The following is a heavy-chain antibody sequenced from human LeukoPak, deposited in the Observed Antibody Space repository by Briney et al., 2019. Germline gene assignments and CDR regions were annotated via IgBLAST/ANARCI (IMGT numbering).Heavy chain of an antibody. CDR1: GYTFTSYG. Sequence: GASVKVSCKASGYTFTSYGISWVRQAPGQGLEWMGWISAYNGNTNYAQKLQGRVTMTTDTSTSTAYMELRSLRSDDTAVYYCAREYCSSTSCYNIDYWGQGTLVTVSS. D-gene: IGHD2-2*02. CDR2: ISAYNGNT. J-gene: IGHJ4*02. CDR3: AREYCSSTSCYNIDY. V-gene: IGHV1-18*01.